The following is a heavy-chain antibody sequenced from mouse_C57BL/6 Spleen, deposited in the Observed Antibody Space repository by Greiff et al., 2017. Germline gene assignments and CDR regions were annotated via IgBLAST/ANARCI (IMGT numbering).Heavy chain of an antibody. V-gene: IGHV5-4*01. D-gene: IGHD1-1*02. Sequence: EVKLVESGGGLVKPGGSLKLSCAASGFTFSSYAMSWVRQTPEKRLEWVATISDGGSYTYYPDNVKGRFTISRDNAKNNLYLQMSHLKSEDTAMYYCARDRDMGYFDVWGTGTTVTVSS. CDR2: ISDGGSYT. CDR1: GFTFSSYA. CDR3: ARDRDMGYFDV. J-gene: IGHJ1*03.